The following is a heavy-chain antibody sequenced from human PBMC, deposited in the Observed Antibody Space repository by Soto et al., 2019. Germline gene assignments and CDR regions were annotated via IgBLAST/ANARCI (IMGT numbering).Heavy chain of an antibody. D-gene: IGHD1-26*01. V-gene: IGHV3-23*01. Sequence: GGSLRLSCAASGFTFSSYAMSWVRQAPGKGLEWVSLISGSGVSTYYADSVKGRFTISRDNSKNTLYLQMNSLRAEDTAVYYCAKAVSGSIRYFDYWGQGTLVTVSS. CDR1: GFTFSSYA. CDR2: ISGSGVST. J-gene: IGHJ4*02. CDR3: AKAVSGSIRYFDY.